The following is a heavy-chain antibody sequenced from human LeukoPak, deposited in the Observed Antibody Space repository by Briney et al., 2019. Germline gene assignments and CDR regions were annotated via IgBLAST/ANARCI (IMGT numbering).Heavy chain of an antibody. CDR1: GYTFTSYY. Sequence: ASVTVSCTASGYTFTSYYMHWVRQAPGQGLEWMGIINPSGGSTSYAQKFQGRVTMTRDTSTSTVYMELSSLRSEDTAVYYCARDVRVYSYGPTAGGMDVWGQATTVTVSS. CDR2: INPSGGST. D-gene: IGHD5-18*01. CDR3: ARDVRVYSYGPTAGGMDV. V-gene: IGHV1-46*01. J-gene: IGHJ6*02.